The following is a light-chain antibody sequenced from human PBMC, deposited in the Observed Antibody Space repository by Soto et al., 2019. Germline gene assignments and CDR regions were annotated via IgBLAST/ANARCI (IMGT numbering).Light chain of an antibody. J-gene: IGKJ4*01. CDR3: QQHINWPLT. CDR2: DAS. Sequence: EFVLTQSPATLSLSRGEGATLSCRASQSIGSYLAWYQHKLGQPPRLLIYDASNRATGIPVRFSGSGSGADFTLTISSLEPEDFALYYCQQHINWPLTFGGGTKVDIK. V-gene: IGKV3-11*01. CDR1: QSIGSY.